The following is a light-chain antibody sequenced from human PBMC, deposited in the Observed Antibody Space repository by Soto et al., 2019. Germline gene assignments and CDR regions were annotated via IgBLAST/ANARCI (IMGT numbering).Light chain of an antibody. Sequence: DIQMTQSPSTLSASVGDRVTITCRASQSISSWLAWYQQKPGKAPKLLIYKACSLESGVPSRFSGSGSGTEFPLTISSLQPDDFATYYCQQYNSYSVTFGQVTRLEIK. J-gene: IGKJ5*01. CDR2: KAC. V-gene: IGKV1-5*03. CDR3: QQYNSYSVT. CDR1: QSISSW.